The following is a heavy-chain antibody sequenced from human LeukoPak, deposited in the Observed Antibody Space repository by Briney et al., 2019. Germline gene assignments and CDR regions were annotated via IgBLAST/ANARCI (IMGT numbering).Heavy chain of an antibody. Sequence: PGGSLRLSCAASGFTFSSYWMSWVRQAPGKGLEWVANIKHDASEKYFMESLKGRFTISRDNAKNSLYLQMNSLRAEHTAVYYCARGYYDSNAQLFDYWGQGTLVTVSS. D-gene: IGHD3-22*01. CDR2: IKHDASEK. CDR1: GFTFSSYW. CDR3: ARGYYDSNAQLFDY. J-gene: IGHJ4*02. V-gene: IGHV3-7*01.